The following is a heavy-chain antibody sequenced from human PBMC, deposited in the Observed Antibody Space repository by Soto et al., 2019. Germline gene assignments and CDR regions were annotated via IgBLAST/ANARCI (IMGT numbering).Heavy chain of an antibody. CDR3: ARDLWGYCGADCYPMDV. CDR1: GGSISSGGYS. CDR2: IYHSGST. D-gene: IGHD2-21*02. J-gene: IGHJ6*02. V-gene: IGHV4-30-2*01. Sequence: SETLSLTCAVSGGSISSGGYSWSWIRQPPGKGLEWIGYIYHSGSTYYNPSLKSRVTISVDRSKNQFSLKLSSVTAADTAVYYCARDLWGYCGADCYPMDVWGQGTTVTVSS.